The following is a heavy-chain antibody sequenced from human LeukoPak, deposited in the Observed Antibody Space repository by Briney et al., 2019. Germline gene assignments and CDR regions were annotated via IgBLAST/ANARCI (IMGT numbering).Heavy chain of an antibody. Sequence: PSETLSLTCAVSGGSISSSNWWSWVRQPPGKGLEWIGEIYHSGSTNYNPSLKSRVTISVDKSKNQFSLKLSSVTAADTAVYYCARDRPGSVVVPAASWGGADDAFDIWGQGTMVTVSS. CDR3: ARDRPGSVVVPAASWGGADDAFDI. D-gene: IGHD2-2*01. CDR1: GGSISSSNW. V-gene: IGHV4-4*02. J-gene: IGHJ3*02. CDR2: IYHSGST.